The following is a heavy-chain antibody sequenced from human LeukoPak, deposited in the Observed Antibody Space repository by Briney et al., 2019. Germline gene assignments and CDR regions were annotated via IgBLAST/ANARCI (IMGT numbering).Heavy chain of an antibody. CDR2: IIPILGIA. D-gene: IGHD6-6*01. Sequence: AAVKVSCKASVGTFIRYAISGVGQPGGQGLEGMGRIIPILGIANYAKKFQGRVTITADKSTSTAYMELSSLRSEDTAVYYCARVGDSSSGSAAFDYWGQGTLVTVSS. J-gene: IGHJ4*02. CDR1: VGTFIRYA. CDR3: ARVGDSSSGSAAFDY. V-gene: IGHV1-69*04.